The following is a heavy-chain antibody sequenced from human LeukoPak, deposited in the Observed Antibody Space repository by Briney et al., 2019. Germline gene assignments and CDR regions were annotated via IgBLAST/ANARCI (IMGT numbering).Heavy chain of an antibody. D-gene: IGHD1-26*01. CDR2: ISFSSSTT. CDR3: ARVVVGATSHWFDP. CDR1: GFTFSSYS. Sequence: GGSLRLSCAASGFTFSSYSMNWVRQAPGRGLEWVSYISFSSSTTYYADSVEGRCTISRDNAKKSLYLQMNSLRDEDTAVYYWARVVVGATSHWFDPWGQGTLVTVSS. J-gene: IGHJ5*02. V-gene: IGHV3-48*02.